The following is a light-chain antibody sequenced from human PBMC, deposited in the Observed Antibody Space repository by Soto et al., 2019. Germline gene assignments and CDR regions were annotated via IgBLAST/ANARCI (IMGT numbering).Light chain of an antibody. J-gene: IGLJ1*01. CDR3: SSYTTSSTFV. CDR2: DVS. CDR1: SSDVGRYDF. V-gene: IGLV2-14*01. Sequence: QSALAQPASLSGSPGQSITLSRTGTSSDVGRYDFVSWFQQHPGKAPKLMIYDVSIRPSGVSDHFSGSKSGNTASLTISGLQAEDEADYYCSSYTTSSTFVFGTGTKVTVL.